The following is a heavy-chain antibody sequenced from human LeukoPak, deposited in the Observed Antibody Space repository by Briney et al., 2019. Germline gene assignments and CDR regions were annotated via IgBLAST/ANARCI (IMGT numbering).Heavy chain of an antibody. V-gene: IGHV4-39*01. Sequence: SETLSLTCTVSGGSISSSTYYWGWIRQPPGKGLEWIGSIYYSGSTYYNPSLRSRVTISVDTSKNQFSLKLSSVTAADTAVYYRARHVYAIAAAGNAFDYWGQGTLVTVSS. CDR2: IYYSGST. D-gene: IGHD6-13*01. CDR1: GGSISSSTYY. J-gene: IGHJ4*02. CDR3: ARHVYAIAAAGNAFDY.